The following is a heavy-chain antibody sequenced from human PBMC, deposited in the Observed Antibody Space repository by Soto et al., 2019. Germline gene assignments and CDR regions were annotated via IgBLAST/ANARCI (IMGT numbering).Heavy chain of an antibody. J-gene: IGHJ5*02. CDR1: GFTFSSYW. D-gene: IGHD6-19*01. CDR3: ARVRAEWLVRSYWFDP. Sequence: GGSLRLSCAASGFTFSSYWMSWVRQAPGKGLEWVANIKQDGSEKYYVDSVKGRFTISRDNAKNSLYLQMNGLRAEDTAVYYCARVRAEWLVRSYWFDPWGQGTLVTVSS. CDR2: IKQDGSEK. V-gene: IGHV3-7*05.